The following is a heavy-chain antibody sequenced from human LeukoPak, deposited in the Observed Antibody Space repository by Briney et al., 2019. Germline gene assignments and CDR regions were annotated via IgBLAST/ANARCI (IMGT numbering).Heavy chain of an antibody. V-gene: IGHV3-23*01. CDR2: ISVSGENT. CDR1: GFTFSSYA. J-gene: IGHJ4*02. D-gene: IGHD3-10*01. Sequence: GGSLRLSCAASGFTFSSYAMTWVRQAPGKGLQWVSTISVSGENTYCADSVKGRFTISRDISKSTLYLQMNSLRDEDTALYYCAKYGSGTYYNGLHWGQGTLVTVSS. CDR3: AKYGSGTYYNGLH.